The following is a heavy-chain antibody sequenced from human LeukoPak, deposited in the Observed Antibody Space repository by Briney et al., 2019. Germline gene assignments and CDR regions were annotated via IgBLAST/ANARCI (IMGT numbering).Heavy chain of an antibody. Sequence: PGGSLRLSCAASGFTFSTYGMHWVRQAPGKGLEWVAFIRGDGTNKYYADSVKGRFIISRDNSKSTLSLQMDTLRSEDTAVYFCAKDLYVSGFYPTSLDDWGQGTLVTVSS. CDR3: AKDLYVSGFYPTSLDD. CDR1: GFTFSTYG. CDR2: IRGDGTNK. D-gene: IGHD3-22*01. J-gene: IGHJ4*02. V-gene: IGHV3-30*02.